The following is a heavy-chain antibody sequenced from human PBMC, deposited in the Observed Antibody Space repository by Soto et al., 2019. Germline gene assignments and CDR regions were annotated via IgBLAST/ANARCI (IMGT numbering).Heavy chain of an antibody. CDR3: AKRPASIITFDY. CDR2: ISGNGGST. J-gene: IGHJ4*02. V-gene: IGHV3-23*01. D-gene: IGHD2-2*01. Sequence: EVQLLDSGGGLVQPGGSLRLSCAASGFTFSNYAMSWVRQAPGKGLEWVSTISGNGGSTYYADSVKRRFTISRDNSKNMLFLQINSLRDDDSAVYCCAKRPASIITFDYWGQGTPVTVAS. CDR1: GFTFSNYA.